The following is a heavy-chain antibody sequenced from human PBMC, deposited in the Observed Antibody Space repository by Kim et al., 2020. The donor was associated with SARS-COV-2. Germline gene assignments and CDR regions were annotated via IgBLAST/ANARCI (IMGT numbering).Heavy chain of an antibody. J-gene: IGHJ4*02. CDR3: ALYYYDSSGYYSEDY. V-gene: IGHV4-39*01. Sequence: PPLKSRVTIAVDTSKNQLSLRLSSVTAADTAVYYCALYYYDSSGYYSEDYWGQGTLVTVSS. D-gene: IGHD3-22*01.